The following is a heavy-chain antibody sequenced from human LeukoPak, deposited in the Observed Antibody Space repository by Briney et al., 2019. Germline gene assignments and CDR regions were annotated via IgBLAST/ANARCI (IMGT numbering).Heavy chain of an antibody. D-gene: IGHD3-22*01. V-gene: IGHV4-59*12. Sequence: PSETLSLTCTVSGGSISSYYWSWIRQPPGKGLEWIGYIYYSGSTNYNPSLKSRVTISVDTSKNQFSLKLSSVTAADTAVYYCAREGDLIVVDPGAFDIWGQGTMVTVSS. J-gene: IGHJ3*02. CDR3: AREGDLIVVDPGAFDI. CDR2: IYYSGST. CDR1: GGSISSYY.